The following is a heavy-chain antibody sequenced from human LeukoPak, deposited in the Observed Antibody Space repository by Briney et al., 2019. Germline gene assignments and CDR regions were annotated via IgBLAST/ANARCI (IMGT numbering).Heavy chain of an antibody. CDR3: ARSKNPSSGWPPGPYSRSSFDY. V-gene: IGHV1-46*01. CDR1: GYTFTSYY. J-gene: IGHJ4*02. D-gene: IGHD6-19*01. CDR2: INPSGGST. Sequence: ASVKVSCKASGYTFTSYYMHWVRQAPGQGLEWMGIINPSGGSTSYAQKFQGRVTMTRDTSTSTVYMELSSLRSEDTAVYYCARSKNPSSGWPPGPYSRSSFDYWGQGTLVTVSS.